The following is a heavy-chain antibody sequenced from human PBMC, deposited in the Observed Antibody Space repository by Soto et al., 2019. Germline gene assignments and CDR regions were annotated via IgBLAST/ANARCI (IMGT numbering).Heavy chain of an antibody. CDR3: AKDLATVSTDYYYYAMDV. CDR2: IAYDGSNN. V-gene: IGHV3-30*18. D-gene: IGHD4-4*01. J-gene: IGHJ6*02. Sequence: QVQQVESGGGVVQPGRSLRLSCETSGFTFSHYGMHWVRQAPGKGLEWVALIAYDGSNNYYADSVKGRFAISRDNSKNTLYLQMNRLRAEDTAVYYCAKDLATVSTDYYYYAMDVWGLGTTVTVSS. CDR1: GFTFSHYG.